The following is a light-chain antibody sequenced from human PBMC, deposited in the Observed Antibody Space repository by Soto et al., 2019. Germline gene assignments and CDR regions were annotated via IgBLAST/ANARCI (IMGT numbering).Light chain of an antibody. CDR3: QQYDSYSLT. Sequence: DIQMTQSPSTLSASVGDRVIITCRASQSIGRWLAWYQQKPGKAPKLLIYDASSLESGVPSRFSGSGSGTEFTLTISSLQPDDFATYYCQQYDSYSLTFGGGTKVDIK. V-gene: IGKV1-5*01. CDR1: QSIGRW. J-gene: IGKJ4*01. CDR2: DAS.